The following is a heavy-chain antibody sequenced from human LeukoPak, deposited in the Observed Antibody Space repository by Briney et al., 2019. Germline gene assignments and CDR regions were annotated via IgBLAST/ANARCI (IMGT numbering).Heavy chain of an antibody. CDR2: IYSGGST. CDR3: AKDSLLTVVSPVAAS. D-gene: IGHD4-23*01. V-gene: IGHV3-66*01. CDR1: GFTVSSNY. J-gene: IGHJ5*02. Sequence: GGSLRLSCAASGFTVSSNYMSWVRQAPGKGLEWVSVIYSGGSTYYADSVKGRFTISRDNAKNSLFLQMNTLRVEDTAVYYCAKDSLLTVVSPVAASWGQGTLVTVSS.